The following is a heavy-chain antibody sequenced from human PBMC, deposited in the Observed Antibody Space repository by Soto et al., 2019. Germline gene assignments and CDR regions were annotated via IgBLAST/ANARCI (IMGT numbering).Heavy chain of an antibody. CDR3: ARGYRSGSYPDFYYHGVDV. J-gene: IGHJ6*02. V-gene: IGHV4-31*03. D-gene: IGHD3-3*01. CDR2: IYYSVST. Sequence: QVQLRESGPGLVKPSQTLSLTCTVSGGSINSGGDYWSWFRQLPGKGLEWIGYIYYSVSTYYNPSLKSRVSISVDTSKNHFSLRLRSVTAADTAVYYCARGYRSGSYPDFYYHGVDVWGQGTTVTVSS. CDR1: GGSINSGGDY.